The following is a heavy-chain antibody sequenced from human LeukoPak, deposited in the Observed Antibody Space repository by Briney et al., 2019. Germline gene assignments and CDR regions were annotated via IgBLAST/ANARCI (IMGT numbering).Heavy chain of an antibody. CDR3: ASPSSDWFDP. J-gene: IGHJ5*02. D-gene: IGHD6-6*01. CDR2: IIPILGIA. CDR1: GYTFTSYG. V-gene: IGHV1-69*04. Sequence: SVKVSCKASGYTFTSYGISWVRQAPGQGLEWMGRIIPILGIANYAQKFQGRVTITADKSTSTAYMELSSLRSEDTAVYYCASPSSDWFDPWGQGTLVTVSS.